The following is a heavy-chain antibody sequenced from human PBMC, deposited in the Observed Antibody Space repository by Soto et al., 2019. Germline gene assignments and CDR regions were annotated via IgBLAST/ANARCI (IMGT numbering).Heavy chain of an antibody. CDR1: GYSFATSG. CDR2: ISVYNGNT. V-gene: IGHV1-18*01. D-gene: IGHD5-12*01. Sequence: QVKLVQSGTEVKKPGASIKVSCKASGYSFATSGMSWVRQAPGQGLEWMGWISVYNGNTNCDQNLQDRVTMTTDTATSTAYLELRNLRSDDTAVYYCARAGQYYDASGYGDCGQGTLVTVSS. J-gene: IGHJ4*02. CDR3: ARAGQYYDASGYGD.